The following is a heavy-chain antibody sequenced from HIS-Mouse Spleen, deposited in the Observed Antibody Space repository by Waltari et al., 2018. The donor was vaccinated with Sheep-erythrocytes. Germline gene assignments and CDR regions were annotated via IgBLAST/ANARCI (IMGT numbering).Heavy chain of an antibody. J-gene: IGHJ4*02. V-gene: IGHV3-21*01. Sequence: EVQLVESGGGVVKPGGSRSLSCAGAGCTSSSESRNGPRQAPGKGLELVSSISSSSSYIYYADSVKGRFTISRDNAKNSLYLQMNSLRAEDTAVYYCARVASGATFDYWGQGTLVTVSS. D-gene: IGHD1-26*01. CDR3: ARVASGATFDY. CDR2: ISSSSSYI. CDR1: GCTSSSES.